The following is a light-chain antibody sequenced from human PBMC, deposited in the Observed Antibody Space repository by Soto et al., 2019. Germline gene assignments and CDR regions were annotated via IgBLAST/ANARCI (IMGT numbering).Light chain of an antibody. Sequence: EIVLTQSPGTPSVSPGERATLSCRASQSVSSKLAWYQQKPGQAPRLLFYGASTGATGIPARFSGSGSETEFTLSISSLQSEDFAVYYCQQYNNWPGTLGQGTKVEIK. J-gene: IGKJ1*01. V-gene: IGKV3-15*01. CDR3: QQYNNWPGT. CDR2: GAS. CDR1: QSVSSK.